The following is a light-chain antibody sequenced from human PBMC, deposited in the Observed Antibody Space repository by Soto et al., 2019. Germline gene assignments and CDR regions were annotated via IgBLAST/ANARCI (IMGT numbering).Light chain of an antibody. CDR3: QQYIHGYT. Sequence: EVVMTQSPATLSVLPGERVTLSCMASQSVSTSLAWYQQKPGRAPRLLIYSASTRATGVPARFSASGSGTEFNLTISSLESEDFAVYYCQQYIHGYTFGQGTKLEIK. J-gene: IGKJ2*01. CDR2: SAS. V-gene: IGKV3-15*01. CDR1: QSVSTS.